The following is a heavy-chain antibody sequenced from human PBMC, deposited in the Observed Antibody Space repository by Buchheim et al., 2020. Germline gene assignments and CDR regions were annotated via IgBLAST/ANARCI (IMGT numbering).Heavy chain of an antibody. J-gene: IGHJ4*02. CDR2: INWNGGST. CDR3: ARRGYGDYLHYFDY. CDR1: GFTFSSYA. Sequence: EVQLLESGGGLVQPGGSLRLSCAASGFTFSSYAMSWVRQAPGKGLEWVSGINWNGGSTGYADSVKGRFTISRDNAKNSLYLQMNSLRAEDTALYHCARRGYGDYLHYFDYWGQGIL. D-gene: IGHD4-17*01. V-gene: IGHV3-20*01.